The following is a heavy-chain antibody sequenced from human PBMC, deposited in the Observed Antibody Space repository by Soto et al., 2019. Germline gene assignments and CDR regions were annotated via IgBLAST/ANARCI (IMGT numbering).Heavy chain of an antibody. CDR1: GYTFTSYG. V-gene: IGHV1-18*01. D-gene: IGHD5-18*01. J-gene: IGHJ3*02. CDR2: ISAYNGNT. CDR3: ARDTPRGYSCGLPTRGAFDI. Sequence: GASVKVSCKASGYTFTSYGISWVQQAPGQGREWMGWISAYNGNTNYAQKLQGRVTMTTDTSTSTAYMELRSLRSDDTAVYSCARDTPRGYSCGLPTRGAFDIWGQGXMVTV.